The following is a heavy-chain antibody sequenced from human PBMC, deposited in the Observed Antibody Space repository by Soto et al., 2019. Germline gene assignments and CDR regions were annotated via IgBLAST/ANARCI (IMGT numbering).Heavy chain of an antibody. J-gene: IGHJ6*03. Sequence: GGSLRLSCAASGFTFSSYAMSWVRQAPGKGLEWVSAISGSGGSTYYADSVKGRFTISRDNSKNTLYLQMNSLRAEDTAVYYCAKSYYDFWSGYYPTDYYYYMDVWGKGTTVTVSS. CDR2: ISGSGGST. CDR1: GFTFSSYA. V-gene: IGHV3-23*01. D-gene: IGHD3-3*01. CDR3: AKSYYDFWSGYYPTDYYYYMDV.